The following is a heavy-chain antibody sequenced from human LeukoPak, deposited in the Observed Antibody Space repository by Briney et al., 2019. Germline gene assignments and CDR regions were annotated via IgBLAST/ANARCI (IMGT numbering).Heavy chain of an antibody. Sequence: SETLSLTCTVSGGSISSYYWSWIRQPPGKGLEWIGYIYYSGSTNYNPSLKSRVTISVDTSKNQFSLKLSSVTAADTAVYYCASSEYDSSGYMSYWGQGTLVTVFS. D-gene: IGHD3-22*01. V-gene: IGHV4-59*08. J-gene: IGHJ4*02. CDR3: ASSEYDSSGYMSY. CDR1: GGSISSYY. CDR2: IYYSGST.